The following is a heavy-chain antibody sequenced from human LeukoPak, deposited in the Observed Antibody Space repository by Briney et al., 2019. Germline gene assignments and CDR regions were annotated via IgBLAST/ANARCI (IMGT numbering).Heavy chain of an antibody. CDR2: ISYDGSNK. CDR1: GFTFSSYA. D-gene: IGHD3-22*01. J-gene: IGHJ4*02. Sequence: GGSLRLSCAASGFTFSSYAMHWVRQAPGKGLEWVAVISYDGSNKYYADSVKGRFTISRDNSENTLYLQMNSLRAEDTAVYYCARAVGYYDSSIYWGQGTLVTVSS. V-gene: IGHV3-30-3*01. CDR3: ARAVGYYDSSIY.